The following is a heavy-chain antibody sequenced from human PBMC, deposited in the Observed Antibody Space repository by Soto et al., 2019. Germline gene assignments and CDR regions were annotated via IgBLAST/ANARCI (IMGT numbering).Heavy chain of an antibody. CDR3: AKDLFSMVRGASYYSYGMDV. V-gene: IGHV3-49*03. D-gene: IGHD3-10*01. Sequence: GGSLRLSCTASGFTFGDYAMSWFRQAPGKGLEWVGFIRSKPYDGTTEYAASAKGRFTISRDDSKSIAYLQMNSLKTEDTAVYYCAKDLFSMVRGASYYSYGMDVWGQGTTVTVS. J-gene: IGHJ6*02. CDR2: IRSKPYDGTT. CDR1: GFTFGDYA.